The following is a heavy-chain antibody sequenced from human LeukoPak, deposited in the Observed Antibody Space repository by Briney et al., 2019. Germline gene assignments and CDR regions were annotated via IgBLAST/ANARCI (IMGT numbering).Heavy chain of an antibody. J-gene: IGHJ4*02. CDR1: GFTFSSYG. V-gene: IGHV3-30*02. Sequence: GGSLRLSCAASGFTFSSYGMHWVRQAPGKGLEWVAFIRYDGSNKYYADSVKGRFTISRDNSKNTLYLQMNSLRAEDTAVYYCAKDLIKYSSGWSYYLDYWGQGTLVTVSS. D-gene: IGHD6-19*01. CDR2: IRYDGSNK. CDR3: AKDLIKYSSGWSYYLDY.